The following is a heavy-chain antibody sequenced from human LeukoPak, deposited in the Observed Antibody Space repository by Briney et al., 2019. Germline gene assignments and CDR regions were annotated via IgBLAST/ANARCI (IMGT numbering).Heavy chain of an antibody. D-gene: IGHD6-19*01. J-gene: IGHJ1*01. Sequence: GGSLRLSCSASGFGFSNYAMSWVRQAPGKGLEWVSGISSGSGDSTYNADSVRGRFIISRDNSKYTLHLQMNSLRAEDTAVYYCAKCAGYASGCNFLHWGQGTLVTVSS. V-gene: IGHV3-23*01. CDR1: GFGFSNYA. CDR2: ISSGSGDST. CDR3: AKCAGYASGCNFLH.